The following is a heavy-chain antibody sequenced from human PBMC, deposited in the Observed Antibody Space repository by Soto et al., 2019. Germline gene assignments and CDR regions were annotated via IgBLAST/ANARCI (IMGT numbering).Heavy chain of an antibody. V-gene: IGHV4-34*01. CDR1: QECCADYF. CDR3: VATGLTDAFLTGPHPFAP. J-gene: IGHJ5*02. D-gene: IGHD3-9*01. CDR2: INHRGGA. Sequence: SLTCAAQQECCADYFWTWIRQSPGKGLEWIGEINHRGGATYNPSLRSRVTISIDTSKNHFSLSLRALTAADTAVYYCVATGLTDAFLTGPHPFAPRGHGTM.